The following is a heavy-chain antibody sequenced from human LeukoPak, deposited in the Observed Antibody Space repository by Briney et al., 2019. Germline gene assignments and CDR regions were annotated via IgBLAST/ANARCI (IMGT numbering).Heavy chain of an antibody. CDR2: ISSSSSTI. D-gene: IGHD1-26*01. CDR3: ARQVSREGHFDY. V-gene: IGHV3-48*04. J-gene: IGHJ4*02. Sequence: PGGSLRLSCAASGFTFSSYSIDWVRQAPGKGLEWLSYISSSSSTIYYADSVKGRFTISRDNAKNSVYLQMNSLRAEDTAVYYCARQVSREGHFDYWGQGALVTVSS. CDR1: GFTFSSYS.